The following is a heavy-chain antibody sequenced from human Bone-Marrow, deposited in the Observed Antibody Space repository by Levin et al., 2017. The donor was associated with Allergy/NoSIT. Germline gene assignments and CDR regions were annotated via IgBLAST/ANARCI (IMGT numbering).Heavy chain of an antibody. CDR1: GASINSTNYY. V-gene: IGHV4-39*07. CDR2: REEKRER. CDR3: ARLADNWNVNWFDP. J-gene: IGHJ5*02. D-gene: IGHD1-20*01. Sequence: TLSLTCTVSGASINSTNYYWGWIRQPPGKGLEGRGRREEKREREEKKKGQSRVTISKDTSKNQFSLKLSSVTAADTAVYYCARLADNWNVNWFDPWGQGTLVTVSS.